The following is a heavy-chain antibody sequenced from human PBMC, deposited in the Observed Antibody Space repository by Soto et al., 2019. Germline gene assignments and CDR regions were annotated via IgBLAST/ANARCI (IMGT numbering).Heavy chain of an antibody. CDR3: AKFNGALVVVSTYVALNS. Sequence: EVQVLESGGGLVQPGGSLRLSCAASGFTFSNYAMSWVRQAPGKGLEWVSGISGSGGNTFYADSVKGRFTISRDNSKNTLYLQMNSLRAEDTAVYYCAKFNGALVVVSTYVALNSWGQGTLVTVSS. J-gene: IGHJ5*02. V-gene: IGHV3-23*01. D-gene: IGHD2-15*01. CDR1: GFTFSNYA. CDR2: ISGSGGNT.